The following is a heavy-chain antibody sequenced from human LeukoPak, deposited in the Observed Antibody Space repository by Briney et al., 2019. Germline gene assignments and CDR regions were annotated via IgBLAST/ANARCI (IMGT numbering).Heavy chain of an antibody. J-gene: IGHJ4*02. D-gene: IGHD2-15*01. Sequence: PGGSLRLSCAASGFTFSSYEMTWVRPAPGKGLEWISYIGGSGGPIYYADSVKGRITVSRDNAKNSLYLQMNSLRADDTAVYYCARRRSCSGGSCYSHFDYWGQGTLVTVSS. CDR3: ARRRSCSGGSCYSHFDY. CDR2: IGGSGGPI. CDR1: GFTFSSYE. V-gene: IGHV3-48*03.